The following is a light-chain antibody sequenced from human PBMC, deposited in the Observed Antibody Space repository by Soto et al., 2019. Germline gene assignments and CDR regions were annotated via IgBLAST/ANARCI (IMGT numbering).Light chain of an antibody. CDR1: NSDVGSYNL. CDR3: LLYAGRSTLI. V-gene: IGLV2-23*01. J-gene: IGLJ2*01. CDR2: EDT. Sequence: QSALTQPASVSGSPGQSITISCTGTNSDVGSYNLVSWYQQHPGKAPKLIIYEDTKRPSGVSNRFSGSKSGDTASLTISGLQDGGEGGYHLLLYAGRSTLIFGGRTKLTVL.